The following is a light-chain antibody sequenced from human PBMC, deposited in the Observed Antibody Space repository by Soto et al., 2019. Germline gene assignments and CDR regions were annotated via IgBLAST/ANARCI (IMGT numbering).Light chain of an antibody. CDR3: QQYYSTPLT. CDR1: QSVLCSSNKKTN. V-gene: IGKV4-1*01. Sequence: DIVMTQSQDSLAVSLGERATINSKSSQSVLCSSNKKTNLPWYRQKPEQPPKLLIYWESTRASGVPDRFSGSGSVTDFTITISSLQAEDVAVYYSQQYYSTPLTFGGGTTVEIK. CDR2: WES. J-gene: IGKJ4*01.